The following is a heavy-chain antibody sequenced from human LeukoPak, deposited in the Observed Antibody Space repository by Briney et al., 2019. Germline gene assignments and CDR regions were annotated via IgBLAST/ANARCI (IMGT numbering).Heavy chain of an antibody. CDR1: GGSISSYY. Sequence: SETLSLTCTVSGGSISSYYWSWIRQPPGKGLEWIGYIYYSGSTNYNPSLKSRVTISVDTSKNQFSLKLSSVTAADTAVYYCAGLSVYDSSGYFSEFDYWGQGTLVTVSS. CDR3: AGLSVYDSSGYFSEFDY. J-gene: IGHJ4*02. V-gene: IGHV4-59*08. CDR2: IYYSGST. D-gene: IGHD3-22*01.